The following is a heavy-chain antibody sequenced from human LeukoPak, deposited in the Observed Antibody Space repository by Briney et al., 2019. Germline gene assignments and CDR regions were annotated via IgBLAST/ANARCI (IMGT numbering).Heavy chain of an antibody. Sequence: ASVKVSCKASGYTFIEYYIHWVKQAPGRGLEWMGRVDPEDSETIYAEKFQDRVTITADTSTVTAYMELSSQKFDDTAVYYCATAPRVSHWGQGTLVTVSS. V-gene: IGHV1-69-2*01. CDR2: VDPEDSET. CDR3: ATAPRVSH. J-gene: IGHJ1*01. CDR1: GYTFIEYY.